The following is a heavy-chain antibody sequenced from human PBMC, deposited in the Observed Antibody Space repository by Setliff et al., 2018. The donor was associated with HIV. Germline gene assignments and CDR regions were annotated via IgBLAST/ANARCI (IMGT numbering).Heavy chain of an antibody. CDR3: ARALYGDYGGDLNWLDP. V-gene: IGHV7-4-1*02. CDR2: VNTHTGSP. D-gene: IGHD4-17*01. Sequence: ASVKVSCKASGYTFINCAINWVRQAPGQGLGWMGWVNTHTGSPTYAQAFTGRFVFSVDTSSTTAYLEITRLKAEDTAVYYCARALYGDYGGDLNWLDPWGQGTLVTVSS. J-gene: IGHJ5*02. CDR1: GYTFINCA.